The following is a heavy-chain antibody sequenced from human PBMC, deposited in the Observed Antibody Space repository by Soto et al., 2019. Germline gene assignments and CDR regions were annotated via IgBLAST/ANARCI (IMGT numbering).Heavy chain of an antibody. V-gene: IGHV3-21*01. CDR1: GFTFSSYS. J-gene: IGHJ4*02. CDR2: ISSSSSYI. CDR3: ASYPFDYYDSSGSTRDY. D-gene: IGHD3-22*01. Sequence: PGGSLRLSCAASGFTFSSYSMNWVRQAPGKGLEWVSSISSSSSYIYYADSVKGRFTISRDNAKNSMYLQMNSLRAEDTAVYYCASYPFDYYDSSGSTRDYWGQGTLVTVSS.